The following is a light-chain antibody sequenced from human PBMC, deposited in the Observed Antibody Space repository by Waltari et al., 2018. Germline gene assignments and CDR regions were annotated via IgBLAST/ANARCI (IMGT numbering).Light chain of an antibody. CDR3: SSWDDSLSGRV. J-gene: IGLJ1*01. CDR1: SSNIGSKP. Sequence: QSVLTQAPSASGTPGQRVTISCSGGSSNIGSKPVSWYQQLPGAAPKLLIYSNVRRPSGVPARFAGSKSGTSASLAISGLQSEDEADYYCSSWDDSLSGRVFGPGTRVTVL. CDR2: SNV. V-gene: IGLV1-44*01.